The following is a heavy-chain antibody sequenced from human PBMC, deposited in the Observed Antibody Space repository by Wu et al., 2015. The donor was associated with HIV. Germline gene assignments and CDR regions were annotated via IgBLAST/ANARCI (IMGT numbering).Heavy chain of an antibody. CDR3: VTNLIVNPGXNWFDP. CDR1: GYTLSKLS. CDR2: SDPEDGET. V-gene: IGHV1-24*01. J-gene: IGHJ5*02. D-gene: IGHD2-21*01. Sequence: HDQLVQSGAEVKKPGASVKVSCKVSGYTLSKLSVHWVRQAPGKGLEWMGGSDPEDGETVYAQKFQGRVTLTEDTSTDTAYMQLSSLRSEDTAVYYCVTNLIVNPGXNWFDPWGQGTLVTVSS.